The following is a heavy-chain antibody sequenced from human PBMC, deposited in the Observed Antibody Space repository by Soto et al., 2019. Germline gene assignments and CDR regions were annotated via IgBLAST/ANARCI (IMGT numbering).Heavy chain of an antibody. CDR3: ARGRINGHWSGYYPPWKNPSDY. CDR1: GGSFSGYY. Sequence: SETLSLTCAVYGGSFSGYYWSWIHQPPGKGLEWIGEINHSGSTNYNPSLKSRVTISVDTSKNQFSLKLSSVTAADTAVYYCARGRINGHWSGYYPPWKNPSDYWGQGTLVTVSS. CDR2: INHSGST. D-gene: IGHD3-3*01. V-gene: IGHV4-34*01. J-gene: IGHJ4*02.